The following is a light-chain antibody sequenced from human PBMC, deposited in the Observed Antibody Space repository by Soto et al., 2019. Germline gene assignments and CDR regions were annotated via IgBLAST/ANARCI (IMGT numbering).Light chain of an antibody. V-gene: IGKV3-11*01. CDR2: DAS. J-gene: IGKJ1*01. CDR3: QQYSDSPRT. Sequence: DIVLTQSPATLSLSPGERATLFCRASQSVSSYFAWYQQKPGQAPNLLIYDASNRATGIPARFSGSGSGTDFTLTISRLEPEDFAVYYCQQYSDSPRTFGQGTKVDIK. CDR1: QSVSSY.